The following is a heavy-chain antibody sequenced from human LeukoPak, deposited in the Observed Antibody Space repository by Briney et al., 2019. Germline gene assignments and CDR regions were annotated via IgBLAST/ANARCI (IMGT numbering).Heavy chain of an antibody. Sequence: SETLSLTCTVSGYSISNGFYWGWIRQPPGKGLEWIGTISHTGSTYYNPSLKSRVTISVDTSMNQISLKLSSVTAADTAVYYCARNFWTYYFDYWGQGTLVTVSS. J-gene: IGHJ4*02. D-gene: IGHD3/OR15-3a*01. CDR1: GYSISNGFY. CDR2: ISHTGST. CDR3: ARNFWTYYFDY. V-gene: IGHV4-38-2*02.